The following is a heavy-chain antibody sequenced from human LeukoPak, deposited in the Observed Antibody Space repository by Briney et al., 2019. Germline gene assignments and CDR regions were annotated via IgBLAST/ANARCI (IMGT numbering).Heavy chain of an antibody. Sequence: SVKVSCKASGGTSSSYAISWVRQAPGQGLEWMGGIIPIFGTANYAQKFQGRVTITTDESTSTAYMELSSLRSEDTAVYYCARSDFWSGYYTLGFDYWGQGTLVTVSS. J-gene: IGHJ4*02. CDR1: GGTSSSYA. CDR3: ARSDFWSGYYTLGFDY. V-gene: IGHV1-69*05. D-gene: IGHD3-3*01. CDR2: IIPIFGTA.